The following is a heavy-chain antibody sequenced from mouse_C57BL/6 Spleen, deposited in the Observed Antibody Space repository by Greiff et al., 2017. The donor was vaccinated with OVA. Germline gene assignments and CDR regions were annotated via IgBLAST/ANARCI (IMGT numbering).Heavy chain of an antibody. CDR1: GYTFTSYW. V-gene: IGHV1-59*01. J-gene: IGHJ3*01. CDR3: ARDWDEAY. CDR2: IDPSDSYT. Sequence: VQLQQPGAELVRPGTSVKLSCKASGYTFTSYWMHWVKQRPGQGLEWIGVIDPSDSYTNYNQKFKGKATLTVDTSSSTAYMQLSSLTSEDSAVYYCARDWDEAYWGQGTLVTVSA. D-gene: IGHD4-1*01.